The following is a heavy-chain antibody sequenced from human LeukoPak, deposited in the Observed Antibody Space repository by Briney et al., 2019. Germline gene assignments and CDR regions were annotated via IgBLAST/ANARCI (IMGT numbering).Heavy chain of an antibody. J-gene: IGHJ4*02. Sequence: RTGGSLRLSCAASGFTFDDYGMNWVRQAPGKGQEWVSGINWNGGNTDYADSVKGRFTISRDNAKKSLYLQMNSLRAEDTALYYCAGDKSNYFFDYWGQGTLVTVSS. V-gene: IGHV3-20*04. D-gene: IGHD4-11*01. CDR3: AGDKSNYFFDY. CDR2: INWNGGNT. CDR1: GFTFDDYG.